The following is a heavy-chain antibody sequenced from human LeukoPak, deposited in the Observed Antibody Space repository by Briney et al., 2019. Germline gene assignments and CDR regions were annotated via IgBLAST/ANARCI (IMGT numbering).Heavy chain of an antibody. CDR1: GGSISSGNYY. J-gene: IGHJ4*02. V-gene: IGHV4-31*06. Sequence: MASETLSLTCTVSGGSISSGNYYWGCIRQRPGKGLEWIGYIYYSGSTYYNPSLKSRVTISVDTSKNQFSLKLSSVTAADMAVYYCSKHGGRYFDSWGQGTLVTVSS. CDR2: IYYSGST. D-gene: IGHD4-23*01. CDR3: SKHGGRYFDS.